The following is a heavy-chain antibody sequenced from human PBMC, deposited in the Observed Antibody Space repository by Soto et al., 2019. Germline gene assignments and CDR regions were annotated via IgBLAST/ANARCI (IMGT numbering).Heavy chain of an antibody. CDR2: INGNGGDT. CDR1: GFTFGRYA. V-gene: IGHV3-23*01. CDR3: AKIYALWSRHHDSFVV. D-gene: IGHD3-3*01. J-gene: IGHJ3*01. Sequence: EVQLFESGGGLVQPGGSLRLSCAASGFTFGRYAMTWVRQAPGKALEWVSGINGNGGDTYYADSVKGRFTISRDNPKNTEYLQTNSLRFDDTAVYYCAKIYALWSRHHDSFVVWGQGTLVIVSS.